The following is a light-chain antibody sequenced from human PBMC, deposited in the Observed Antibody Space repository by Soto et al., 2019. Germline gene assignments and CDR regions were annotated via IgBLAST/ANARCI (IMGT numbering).Light chain of an antibody. V-gene: IGLV4-69*01. CDR3: QTWGTGIDVV. CDR2: LNSDGSH. CDR1: SGHSSYA. J-gene: IGLJ2*01. Sequence: QPVLTQSPFASASLGASVKLTCTLSSGHSSYAIAWHQQQPEKGPRYLMKLNSDGSHSKGDGIPDRFSGSSSGAERYLTISSLQSEDEADYYCQTWGTGIDVVFGGGTKLTVL.